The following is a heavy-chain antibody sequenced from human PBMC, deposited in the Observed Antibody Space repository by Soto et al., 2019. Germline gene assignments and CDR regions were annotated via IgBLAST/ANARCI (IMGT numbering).Heavy chain of an antibody. V-gene: IGHV4-31*03. CDR3: ARVYCSGGSCYEFDY. J-gene: IGHJ4*02. CDR1: GGSISSGGYY. Sequence: QVQLQESGPGLVKPSQTLSLTCTVSGGSISSGGYYWSWIRQHPGKGLEWIGYIYYSGSTYYNPSLKSRVTISVDTSMNQFSLKLSSVTAAETAVYYCARVYCSGGSCYEFDYWGLGTLVTVSS. CDR2: IYYSGST. D-gene: IGHD2-15*01.